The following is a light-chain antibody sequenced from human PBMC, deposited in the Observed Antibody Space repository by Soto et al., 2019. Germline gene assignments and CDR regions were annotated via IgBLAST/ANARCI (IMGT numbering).Light chain of an antibody. Sequence: QSALTQPASVSGSPGQSITTSCTGTSSDVGAYNYDSWYQQYPGEAPKVIIYDVSHRPAGVSNRFSGSKSGNTASLTISGLQTQDEADYYCSSYTSATTYVFGTGT. V-gene: IGLV2-14*01. CDR3: SSYTSATTYV. CDR2: DVS. J-gene: IGLJ1*01. CDR1: SSDVGAYNY.